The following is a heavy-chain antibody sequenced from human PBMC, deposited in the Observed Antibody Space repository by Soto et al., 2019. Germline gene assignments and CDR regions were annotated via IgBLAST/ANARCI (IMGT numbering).Heavy chain of an antibody. J-gene: IGHJ4*02. V-gene: IGHV5-10-1*01. Sequence: GESLKISCTGSGNSYTSYWISWVRQMPGKGLEWKERIDPSDSYTNYSPSFQGHVTISADKSISTAYLQWSSLKASDTAMYYCARQIYDSDTGPNFQYYFDSWCQGTPVTVSS. CDR3: ARQIYDSDTGPNFQYYFDS. CDR1: GNSYTSYW. CDR2: IDPSDSYT. D-gene: IGHD3-22*01.